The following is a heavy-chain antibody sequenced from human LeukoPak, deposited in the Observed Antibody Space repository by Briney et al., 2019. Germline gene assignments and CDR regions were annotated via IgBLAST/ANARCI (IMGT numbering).Heavy chain of an antibody. CDR3: ARSGLDAGSCDY. CDR1: GFTFSSYS. V-gene: IGHV3-21*01. J-gene: IGHJ4*02. CDR2: ISSSSSDI. Sequence: PGGSLRLSCAASGFTFSSYSMKWVRQAPGKGLEWVSSISSSSSDIYYADSVKGRFTISREKAKNSLYLQMNSLRAEDTAVYYCARSGLDAGSCDYWGQGTLVTVSS. D-gene: IGHD6-19*01.